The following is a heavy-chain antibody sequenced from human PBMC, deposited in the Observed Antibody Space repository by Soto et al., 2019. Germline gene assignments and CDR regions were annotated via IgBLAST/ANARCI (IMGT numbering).Heavy chain of an antibody. J-gene: IGHJ4*02. CDR3: AHSSALTSLDY. CDR1: GFSLSTSGVG. Sequence: QITLKESGPTLVKPTQTLTLTCTFSGFSLSTSGVGVGWLRQPPGKALEWLALIYWDDDKRYSPSLKSRPTTTKYTAKNQGVLTMTTIDPLDTATFYCAHSSALTSLDYWGQGTLVTVSS. V-gene: IGHV2-5*02. CDR2: IYWDDDK. D-gene: IGHD3-16*01.